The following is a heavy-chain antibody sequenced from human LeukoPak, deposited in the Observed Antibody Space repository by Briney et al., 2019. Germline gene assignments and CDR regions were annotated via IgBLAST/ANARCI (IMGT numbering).Heavy chain of an antibody. CDR3: SGYSGYDDAFDI. Sequence: GGSLRLSCAASGFTFSSYGMHWVRQAPGKGLEWVSYISSSSSTIYYADSVKGRFTISRDNAKNSLYLQMNSLRAEDTAVYYCSGYSGYDDAFDIWGQGTMVTVSS. V-gene: IGHV3-48*04. J-gene: IGHJ3*02. CDR1: GFTFSSYG. D-gene: IGHD5-12*01. CDR2: ISSSSSTI.